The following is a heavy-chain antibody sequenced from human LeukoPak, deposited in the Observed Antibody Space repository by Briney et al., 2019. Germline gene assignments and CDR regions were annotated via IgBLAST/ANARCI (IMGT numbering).Heavy chain of an antibody. V-gene: IGHV5-51*01. J-gene: IGHJ6*02. Sequence: PGESLKISCKGSGYSFPNYWIAWVRQMPGKGLEWMGIIYPGDSDTRYSPSFQGQVTISADKSISTAYLQWSSLKASDTAMYYCARLNGDYSNYYGMDVWGQGTTVTVSS. CDR1: GYSFPNYW. CDR2: IYPGDSDT. D-gene: IGHD4-11*01. CDR3: ARLNGDYSNYYGMDV.